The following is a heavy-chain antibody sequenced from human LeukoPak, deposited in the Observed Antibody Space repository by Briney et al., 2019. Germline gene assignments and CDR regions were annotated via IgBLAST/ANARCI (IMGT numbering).Heavy chain of an antibody. CDR2: ISGSGGST. Sequence: GGSLRLSCAASGYTFSSYAMSWVRQAPGKGLEGVSPISGSGGSTYYADSVKGRFTISRDNSKNTLYLQMNSLRAEDTAVYYCAKEGSTLWDYDSSGAYWGQGTLVTVSS. CDR1: GYTFSSYA. D-gene: IGHD3-22*01. CDR3: AKEGSTLWDYDSSGAY. V-gene: IGHV3-23*01. J-gene: IGHJ4*02.